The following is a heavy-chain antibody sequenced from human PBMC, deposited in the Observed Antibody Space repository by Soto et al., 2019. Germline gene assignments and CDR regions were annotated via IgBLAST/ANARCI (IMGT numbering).Heavy chain of an antibody. J-gene: IGHJ4*02. Sequence: PGGSLRLSCAASGFTFSSYAMSWVRQAPGKGLEWVSAISGSGGSTYYADSVKGRSTISRDNSKNTLYLQMNSLRAEDTAVYYCAKDRGNYYDSSGYFDYWGQGTLVTVSS. D-gene: IGHD3-22*01. CDR3: AKDRGNYYDSSGYFDY. CDR2: ISGSGGST. CDR1: GFTFSSYA. V-gene: IGHV3-23*01.